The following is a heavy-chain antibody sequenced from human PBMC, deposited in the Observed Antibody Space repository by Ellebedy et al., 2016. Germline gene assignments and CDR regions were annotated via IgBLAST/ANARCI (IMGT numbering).Heavy chain of an antibody. D-gene: IGHD3-22*01. V-gene: IGHV1-69*13. Sequence: ASVKVSCKASGGTFSSYAISWVRQAPGQGLEWMGGIIPIFGTANYAQKFQGRVTITADESTSTAYMELSSLRSEDTAVYYCAREGYYDSSGYSNFDYWGQGTLVTVSS. CDR1: GGTFSSYA. CDR3: AREGYYDSSGYSNFDY. J-gene: IGHJ4*02. CDR2: IIPIFGTA.